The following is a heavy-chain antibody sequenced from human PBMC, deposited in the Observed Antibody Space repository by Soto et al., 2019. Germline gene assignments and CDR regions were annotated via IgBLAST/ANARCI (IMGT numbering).Heavy chain of an antibody. CDR2: IIPIFGTA. D-gene: IGHD3-3*01. CDR1: GGTFSSYA. V-gene: IGHV1-69*05. Sequence: SVKVSCKASGGTFSSYAISWVRQAPGQGLEWMGGIIPIFGTANYAQKFQGRVTITTDESTSTAYMELSSLRSEDTAVYYCARDSRGTSLRFLEWLLYRYYYGMDVWGQGTTVTVSS. J-gene: IGHJ6*02. CDR3: ARDSRGTSLRFLEWLLYRYYYGMDV.